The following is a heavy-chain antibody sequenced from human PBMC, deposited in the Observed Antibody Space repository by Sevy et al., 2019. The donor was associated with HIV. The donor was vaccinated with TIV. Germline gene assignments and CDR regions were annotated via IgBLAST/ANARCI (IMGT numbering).Heavy chain of an antibody. CDR3: ARDLPPSATTVAHFDC. CDR2: IRNSGTTI. D-gene: IGHD4-17*01. V-gene: IGHV3-48*03. Sequence: GGSLRLSCAASGFTFSSYEMNWVRQAPGNGLEWVSYIRNSGTTISYSDSVKGRFTISRDNARNSLYLQMNSLRAEDTAVYYCARDLPPSATTVAHFDCWGQGTLVTVSS. CDR1: GFTFSSYE. J-gene: IGHJ4*02.